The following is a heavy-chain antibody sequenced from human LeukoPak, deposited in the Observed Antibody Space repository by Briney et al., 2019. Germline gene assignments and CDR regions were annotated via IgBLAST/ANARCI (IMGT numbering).Heavy chain of an antibody. V-gene: IGHV3-21*01. CDR1: GFTFSSYS. J-gene: IGHJ6*02. CDR2: ISSSSSYI. CDR3: ARDLGGYPHGHYYGMDV. Sequence: GGSLRLSCAASGFTFSSYSMNWVRQAPEKGLEWVSSISSSSSYIYYADSVKGRFTISRDNAKNSLYLQMNSLRAEDTAVYYCARDLGGYPHGHYYGMDVWGQGTTVTVSS. D-gene: IGHD3-16*02.